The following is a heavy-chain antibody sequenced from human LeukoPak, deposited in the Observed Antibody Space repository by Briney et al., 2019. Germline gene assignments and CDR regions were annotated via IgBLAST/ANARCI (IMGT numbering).Heavy chain of an antibody. CDR1: GGTFSSYA. D-gene: IGHD2-2*01. J-gene: IGHJ5*02. CDR2: IIPIFGTA. Sequence: GASVKVSCKASGGTFSSYAISWVRQAPGQGLEWMGGIIPIFGTANYAQKFQGRVTITADESTSTAYMELSSLRSEDTAVYYCARSGYDLSIVVVPAASNWFDPWGQGTLVTVSS. CDR3: ARSGYDLSIVVVPAASNWFDP. V-gene: IGHV1-69*13.